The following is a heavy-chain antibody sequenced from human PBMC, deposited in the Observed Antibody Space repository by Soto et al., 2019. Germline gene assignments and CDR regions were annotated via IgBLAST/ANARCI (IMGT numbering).Heavy chain of an antibody. Sequence: PGGSLRLACAASGFTFSSYWMHWVRQAPGKGLVWVSRINGDGSRTNYADSVKGRFTISRDNAKNTLYLQMNSLRAEDTAEYYCATPLSSGYXWAYWGQGTLVTVSS. J-gene: IGHJ4*02. V-gene: IGHV3-74*01. D-gene: IGHD3-22*01. CDR1: GFTFSSYW. CDR3: ATPLSSGYXWAY. CDR2: INGDGSRT.